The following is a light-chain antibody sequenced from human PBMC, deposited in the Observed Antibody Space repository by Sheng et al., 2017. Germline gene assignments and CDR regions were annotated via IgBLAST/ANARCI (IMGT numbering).Light chain of an antibody. CDR3: QQYSDDWS. Sequence: IQMTQSPSTLSASVGDRVTITCRASQNIRIWLAWYQQKPGKAPKALIYKASNLESGVPSRFSGGGSGTQFTLTISNLQPDDFATYYCQQYSDDWSFCQGTKVENK. CDR1: QNIRIW. J-gene: IGKJ1*01. CDR2: KAS. V-gene: IGKV1-5*03.